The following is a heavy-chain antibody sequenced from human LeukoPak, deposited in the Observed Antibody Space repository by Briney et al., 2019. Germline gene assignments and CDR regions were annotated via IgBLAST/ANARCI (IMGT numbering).Heavy chain of an antibody. Sequence: GGSLRLSCAASGFTFSSYAMSWVRQAPGKGLEWVSVIYSGGSTYYADSVKGRFTISRDNSKNTLYLQMNSLRAEDTAVYYCARGITMVRGASDYWGQGTLVTVSS. CDR3: ARGITMVRGASDY. CDR2: IYSGGST. J-gene: IGHJ4*02. D-gene: IGHD3-10*01. V-gene: IGHV3-53*01. CDR1: GFTFSSYA.